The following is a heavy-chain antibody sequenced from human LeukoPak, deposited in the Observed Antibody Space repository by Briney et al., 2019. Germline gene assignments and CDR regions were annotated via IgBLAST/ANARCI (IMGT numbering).Heavy chain of an antibody. CDR2: IYTSGST. D-gene: IGHD1-26*01. J-gene: IGHJ4*02. V-gene: IGHV4-61*02. Sequence: SETLSLTCTVSGGSITSRSYYWSWIRQPAGKGLEWIGRIYTSGSTNYNPSLKSRVTMSVDTSKNQFSLKLSSVTAADTAVYYCARAVGATPCFDWGQGTLVTVSS. CDR3: ARAVGATPCFD. CDR1: GGSITSRSYY.